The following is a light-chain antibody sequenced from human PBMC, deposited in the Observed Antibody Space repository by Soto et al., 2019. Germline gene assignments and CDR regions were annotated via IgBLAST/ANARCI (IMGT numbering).Light chain of an antibody. CDR2: DVS. Sequence: QSALTQPASVSGSPGQSITISCTGTSSDVGGYNYVSWYQHHPGKAPKLMIYDVSNRPSGVSNRFSGSKSGNTASLTISGIQAEDEADYYCSSYTSSSTVVFGGGTKVTVL. J-gene: IGLJ2*01. CDR1: SSDVGGYNY. CDR3: SSYTSSSTVV. V-gene: IGLV2-14*03.